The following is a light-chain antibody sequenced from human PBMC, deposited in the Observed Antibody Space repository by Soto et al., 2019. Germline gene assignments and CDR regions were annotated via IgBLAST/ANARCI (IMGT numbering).Light chain of an antibody. CDR2: EVN. Sequence: QSVLTQPPSASGSPGQSVTISCTGTSSDVGASNYVSWYQQHPGKAPKLMISEVNKRPSGVPDRFSGSKSGKTASLTVSGLQAEDEADYYCSSSAGTKNMVFGGGTKVTVL. J-gene: IGLJ2*01. CDR1: SSDVGASNY. CDR3: SSSAGTKNMV. V-gene: IGLV2-8*01.